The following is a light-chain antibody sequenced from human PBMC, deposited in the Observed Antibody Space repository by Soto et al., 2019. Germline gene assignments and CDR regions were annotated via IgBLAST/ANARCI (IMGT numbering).Light chain of an antibody. CDR1: QNISNY. CDR3: QQRSNWPRT. CDR2: DVS. J-gene: IGKJ1*01. V-gene: IGKV3-11*01. Sequence: EIVLTQSPATLSLSPLKVGTLSFMASQNISNYLIWYQQKPGQAPRLLIYDVSNRATGIPARFSGSGSGTDFTLTISSLEPEDFAVYYCQQRSNWPRTFGQGTKVDIK.